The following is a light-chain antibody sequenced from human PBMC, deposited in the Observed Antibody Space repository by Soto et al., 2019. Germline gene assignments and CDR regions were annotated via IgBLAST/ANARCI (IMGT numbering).Light chain of an antibody. CDR2: RNN. CDR3: AAWDDSLVV. J-gene: IGLJ2*01. Sequence: QSVLPQPPSASGTPGPTVTISCSGSSSNIGSANIYWYQHLPGTAPKLLIYRNNQRPSGVPDRFSASKSGNAAALAISGLRSEDDADDYCAAWDDSLVVFGGGTKLAVL. CDR1: SSNIGSAN. V-gene: IGLV1-47*01.